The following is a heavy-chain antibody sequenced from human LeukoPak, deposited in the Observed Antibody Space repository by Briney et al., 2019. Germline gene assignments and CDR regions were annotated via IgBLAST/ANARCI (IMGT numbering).Heavy chain of an antibody. CDR1: GFTFSTYA. Sequence: PGGSLRLSCVASGFTFSTYAMTWVRQAPGKGLEWLSCIGSGGGDIKYADAVKGRFTISRDNSKNTLYLQMQSLRADDTAVYYCARYFCSTSKCSRDFQNWGQGTLVTVSS. CDR3: ARYFCSTSKCSRDFQN. J-gene: IGHJ1*01. D-gene: IGHD2-2*01. CDR2: IGSGGGDI. V-gene: IGHV3-21*04.